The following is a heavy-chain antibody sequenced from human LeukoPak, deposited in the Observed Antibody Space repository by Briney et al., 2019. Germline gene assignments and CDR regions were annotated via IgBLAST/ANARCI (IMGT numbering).Heavy chain of an antibody. CDR3: ARDFNYYGSGSFWFDP. CDR2: IHYSGST. CDR1: GGSVRSNSYY. J-gene: IGHJ5*02. Sequence: SETLSLTCTVSGGSVRSNSYYWSWIRKPPGKGLEWIGYIHYSGSTNYNPSLKSRVTISIDTSKNQFSLKLSSVTAADTAVYYCARDFNYYGSGSFWFDPRGQGTLVTVSS. V-gene: IGHV4-61*01. D-gene: IGHD3-10*01.